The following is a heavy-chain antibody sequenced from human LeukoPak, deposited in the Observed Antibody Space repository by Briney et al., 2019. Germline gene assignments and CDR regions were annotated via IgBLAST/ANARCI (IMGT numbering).Heavy chain of an antibody. J-gene: IGHJ4*02. CDR1: GYTFTSYD. Sequence: ASVKVSCTASGYTFTSYDINWVRQATGQGLEWMGWMNPNSGDTGHAQKFQGRVTMTRNTSISTAYMDLSSLRSEDTAVYYGARSSDSGSYLDYYFDYWGQGTLVTVSS. D-gene: IGHD1-26*01. CDR2: MNPNSGDT. V-gene: IGHV1-8*01. CDR3: ARSSDSGSYLDYYFDY.